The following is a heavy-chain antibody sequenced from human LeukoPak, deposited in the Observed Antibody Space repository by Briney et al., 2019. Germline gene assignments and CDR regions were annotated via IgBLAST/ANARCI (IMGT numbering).Heavy chain of an antibody. CDR2: MSAYNGNT. CDR1: GSTFSSYA. J-gene: IGHJ4*02. D-gene: IGHD2-15*01. V-gene: IGHV1-18*01. Sequence: ASVKVSCRASGSTFSSYAISWVRQAPGQGLEWMGWMSAYNGNTNYAQKLQGRVTMTTDTSTSTAYMELRSLRSDDTAVYYCARYRACSGGSCYSGPDYWGQGTLVTVSS. CDR3: ARYRACSGGSCYSGPDY.